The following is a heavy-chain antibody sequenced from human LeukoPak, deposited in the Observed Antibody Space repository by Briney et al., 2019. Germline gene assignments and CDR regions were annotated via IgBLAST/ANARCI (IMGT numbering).Heavy chain of an antibody. CDR3: ARDLVVPYYYGSGSSIVPYY. CDR1: GYTFTGYY. D-gene: IGHD3-10*01. CDR2: IGPNSGGT. J-gene: IGHJ4*02. Sequence: ASVKVSCKASGYTFTGYYMHWVRQAPGQGLEWMGWIGPNSGGTNYAQKFQGRVTMTRDTSISTAYMELSRLRSDDTAVYYCARDLVVPYYYGSGSSIVPYYWGQGTLVTVSS. V-gene: IGHV1-2*02.